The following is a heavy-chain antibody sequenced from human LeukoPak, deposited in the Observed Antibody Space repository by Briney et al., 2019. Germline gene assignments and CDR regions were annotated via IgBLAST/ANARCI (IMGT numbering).Heavy chain of an antibody. V-gene: IGHV3-74*01. CDR2: VNNDGSST. D-gene: IGHD6-13*01. J-gene: IGHJ4*02. Sequence: GGSLRLSCAASGFTFSTYWMNWVRQAPGKGLVWVSRVNNDGSSTSYADSVKGRFTISRDNSKNTLYLQMNSLRAEDTAVYYCARDLNDLLQNYRSTWYPADYWGQGTLVTVSS. CDR1: GFTFSTYW. CDR3: ARDLNDLLQNYRSTWYPADY.